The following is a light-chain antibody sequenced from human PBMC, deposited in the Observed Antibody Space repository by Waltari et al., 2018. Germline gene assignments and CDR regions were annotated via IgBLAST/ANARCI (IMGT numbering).Light chain of an antibody. J-gene: IGLJ3*02. CDR2: EDS. Sequence: SLELSQSPSVSVSPGQTASILCSGERVGDGFVSWYQQRPGQSPVLVIYEDSKRPLGISGRFSGSNSGNTATLTISDTQATDEADFYCQAWDSGAVVFGRGTRLIVL. CDR3: QAWDSGAVV. CDR1: RVGDGF. V-gene: IGLV3-1*01.